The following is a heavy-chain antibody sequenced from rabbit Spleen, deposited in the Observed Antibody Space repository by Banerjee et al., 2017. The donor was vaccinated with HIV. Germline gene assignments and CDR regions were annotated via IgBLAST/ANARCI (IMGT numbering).Heavy chain of an antibody. CDR1: GFSFSNKAV. CDR2: IYSTNGKI. J-gene: IGHJ4*01. CDR3: AREIAGVTESFNL. Sequence: QEQLVESGGGLVKPEGSLKLSCTASGFSFSNKAVMCWVRQAPGKGLEWIASIYSTNGKIYYATWAKGRFTISKASSAAVTLQMTSLTAADTATYFCAREIAGVTESFNLWGPGTLVTVS. V-gene: IGHV1S45*01. D-gene: IGHD4-2*01.